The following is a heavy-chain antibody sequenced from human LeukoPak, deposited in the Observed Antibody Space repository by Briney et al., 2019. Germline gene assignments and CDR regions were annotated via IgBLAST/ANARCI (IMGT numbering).Heavy chain of an antibody. J-gene: IGHJ4*02. Sequence: GGSLRLSCAASGFTFSNYWMGWVRQAPGKGLEWVANIKTDGYDKYYADSVKGRFTISRDNAKNTLYLQMNSLRAEDTAVYYCAKIGYGDKQDYWGQGTLVTVSS. D-gene: IGHD4-17*01. CDR2: IKTDGYDK. CDR3: AKIGYGDKQDY. V-gene: IGHV3-7*03. CDR1: GFTFSNYW.